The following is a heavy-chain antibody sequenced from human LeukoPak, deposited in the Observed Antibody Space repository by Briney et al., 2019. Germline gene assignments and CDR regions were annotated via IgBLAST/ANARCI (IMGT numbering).Heavy chain of an antibody. J-gene: IGHJ4*02. CDR1: GFTFSNAW. Sequence: GGSLRLSXAASGFTFSNAWMSWVRQAPGKGLEWVGRIKSKTDGRTTDYAAPVKGRFTVSRDDSKNTLYLQMTSLKTEDTAVYYCSTDRGSLFDYWGQGTVVTVSS. V-gene: IGHV3-15*01. CDR3: STDRGSLFDY. D-gene: IGHD3-10*01. CDR2: IKSKTDGRTT.